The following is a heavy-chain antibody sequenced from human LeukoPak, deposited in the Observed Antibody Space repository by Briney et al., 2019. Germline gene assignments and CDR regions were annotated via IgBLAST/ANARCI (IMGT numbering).Heavy chain of an antibody. CDR2: IGGRGRNT. V-gene: IGHV3-23*01. Sequence: GGSLRLSCAASGFTFSSYDMSWVRQAPGKGLEWVSAIGGRGRNTYYADSVKGRFTISRDNAKNSLYLQMNSLRDEDTAVYYCARVGPLWFGELFTPLPYYYYYGMDVWGQGTTVTVSS. CDR1: GFTFSSYD. J-gene: IGHJ6*02. CDR3: ARVGPLWFGELFTPLPYYYYYGMDV. D-gene: IGHD3-10*01.